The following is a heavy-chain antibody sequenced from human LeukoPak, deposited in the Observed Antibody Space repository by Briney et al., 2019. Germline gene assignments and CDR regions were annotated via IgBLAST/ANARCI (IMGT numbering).Heavy chain of an antibody. CDR1: GGSFSGYY. CDR3: ARILTTVTSDAFDI. V-gene: IGHV4-34*01. D-gene: IGHD4-17*01. J-gene: IGHJ3*02. CDR2: INHSGST. Sequence: SETLSLTCAVYGGSFSGYYWSWIRQPPGQGLEWIGEINHSGSTNYNPSLKSRVTISVDTSKNQFSLKLSSVTAADTAVYYCARILTTVTSDAFDIWGQGTMVTVSS.